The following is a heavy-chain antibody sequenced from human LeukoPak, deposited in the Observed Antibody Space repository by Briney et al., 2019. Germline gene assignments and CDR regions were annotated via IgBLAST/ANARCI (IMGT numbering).Heavy chain of an antibody. CDR1: GFTFGSFS. CDR2: ISSSGTYI. J-gene: IGHJ6*02. D-gene: IGHD3-10*01. V-gene: IGHV3-21*01. CDR3: ARGPKFYSNSGSYHSLDV. Sequence: GGSLRLSCAASGFTFGSFSMTWVRQAPGKGLEWVSSISSSGTYIYYADSVKGRFTISRDNAKNSLYLQMNSLRAEDTAVYYCARGPKFYSNSGSYHSLDVWGQGTTVTVSS.